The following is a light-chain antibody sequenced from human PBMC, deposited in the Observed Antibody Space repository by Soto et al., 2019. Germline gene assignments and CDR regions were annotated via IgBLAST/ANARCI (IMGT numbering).Light chain of an antibody. V-gene: IGKV1-12*01. CDR1: QGISTW. J-gene: IGKJ1*01. CDR3: QQANSFPRT. CDR2: GVS. Sequence: EIQMTQSPPSVSTSVGDRVTITCRASQGISTWLAWYQQKPRKAPKLLIYGVSSLHSGVPSRFSGSGSGTDFTLTISSLQPEDFATYYCQQANSFPRTFGQGTKVEIK.